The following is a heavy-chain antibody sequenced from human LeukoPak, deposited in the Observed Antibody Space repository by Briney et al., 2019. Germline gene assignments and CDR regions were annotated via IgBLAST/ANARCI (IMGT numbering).Heavy chain of an antibody. CDR3: ARAVGSAFHMDV. D-gene: IGHD3-10*01. V-gene: IGHV3-53*01. J-gene: IGHJ6*03. CDR1: GLTVNSSF. CDR2: FYRGGAT. Sequence: PGGSLRPSCVVSGLTVNSSFMIWVRQAPGKGLEWVSVFYRGGATYFGVSVKGRFYMSRDNCKNTLYLQINSLRPEHTGMYYCARAVGSAFHMDVWGKGTPVTVSS.